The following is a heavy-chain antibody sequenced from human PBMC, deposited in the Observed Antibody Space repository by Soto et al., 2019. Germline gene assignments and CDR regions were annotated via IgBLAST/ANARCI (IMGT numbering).Heavy chain of an antibody. V-gene: IGHV3-7*03. CDR2: IKQDESEK. Sequence: PGGSLRLSCVTYGLTFTDYWMSWVRQAPGKGLEWVANIKQDESEKNYLDSVKGRFTISRDNAQNSLYLQMTSLRAEDTAVYYCARGTYRSKTDFDYWGQGTLVTVSS. CDR3: ARGTYRSKTDFDY. J-gene: IGHJ4*02. D-gene: IGHD6-13*01. CDR1: GLTFTDYW.